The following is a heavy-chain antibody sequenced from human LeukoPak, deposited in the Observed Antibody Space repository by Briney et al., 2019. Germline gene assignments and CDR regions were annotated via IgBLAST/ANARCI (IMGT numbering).Heavy chain of an antibody. CDR1: GFTVSSKY. J-gene: IGHJ4*02. V-gene: IGHV3-66*02. D-gene: IGHD5-18*01. CDR2: IYSGGTP. Sequence: GGSLRLSCAASGFTVSSKYMSWVRQAPGKGLEWVSIIYSGGTPCYAVSLKVRFTTSRDNSQNTLYLQMNSLRAEDTAVYFCVRVGYSYGYGDWNHFDYWGQGTLVTVSS. CDR3: VRVGYSYGYGDWNHFDY.